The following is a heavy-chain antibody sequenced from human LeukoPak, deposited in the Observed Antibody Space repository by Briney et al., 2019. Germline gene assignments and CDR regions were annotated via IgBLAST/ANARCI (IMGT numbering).Heavy chain of an antibody. Sequence: GGSLRLSCTASGFTFSSYGMSWVRQAPGKGREWVSAISGSGGSTYYADSVKGRFTISRDNSKNTLYLQMNSLRAEDTAVYYCARSDYVWGSYRYYYYMDVWGKGTTVTISS. CDR1: GFTFSSYG. V-gene: IGHV3-23*01. CDR2: ISGSGGST. D-gene: IGHD3-16*02. CDR3: ARSDYVWGSYRYYYYMDV. J-gene: IGHJ6*03.